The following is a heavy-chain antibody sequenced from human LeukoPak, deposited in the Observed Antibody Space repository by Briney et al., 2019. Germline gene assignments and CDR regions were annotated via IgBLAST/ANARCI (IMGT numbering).Heavy chain of an antibody. Sequence: SETLSLTCTVSGGSISSSSYYWGWIRQPPGKGLEWIGSIYYSGSTYYNPSLKSRVTISVDTSKNQFSLKLSSVTAADTAVYYCARRFTMPAAGTRDDYWGQGTLVTVSS. CDR1: GGSISSSSYY. CDR3: ARRFTMPAAGTRDDY. J-gene: IGHJ4*02. D-gene: IGHD6-13*01. CDR2: IYYSGST. V-gene: IGHV4-39*01.